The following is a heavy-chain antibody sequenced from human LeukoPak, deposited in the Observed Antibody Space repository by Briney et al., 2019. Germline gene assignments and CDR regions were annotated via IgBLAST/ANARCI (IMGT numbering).Heavy chain of an antibody. CDR2: ISYDGSNK. CDR1: GFTFSSYG. Sequence: PGGSLRLSCAASGFTFSSYGMHWVRQAPGKGLEWVAVISYDGSNKYYADSVKGRFTISRDNSKNTLYLQMNSLRAEDTAVYYCAKPRDSGSWIGEIDYWSQGTLVTVSS. J-gene: IGHJ4*02. D-gene: IGHD6-13*01. V-gene: IGHV3-30*18. CDR3: AKPRDSGSWIGEIDY.